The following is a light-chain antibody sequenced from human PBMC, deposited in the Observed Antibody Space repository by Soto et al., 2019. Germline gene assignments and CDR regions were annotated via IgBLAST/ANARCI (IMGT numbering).Light chain of an antibody. J-gene: IGKJ2*01. V-gene: IGKV3-20*01. CDR1: QSVSSSY. Sequence: EIVLTQSPGTLSLSPGERATLTCRASQSVSSSYLAWYQQKPGQAPRLLMYDASSRATGIPDRFSGSGSGTDVTLTISRLEPEDFAVYYCQQFGTSFPYTFGQGTKLDIK. CDR3: QQFGTSFPYT. CDR2: DAS.